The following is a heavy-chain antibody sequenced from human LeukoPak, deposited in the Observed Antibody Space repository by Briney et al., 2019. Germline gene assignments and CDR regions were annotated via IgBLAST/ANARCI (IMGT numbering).Heavy chain of an antibody. J-gene: IGHJ4*02. CDR2: ISYDGSNK. CDR1: GFTFSSYG. Sequence: GGSLRLSCAASGFTFSSYGMHWVRQAPGKGLEWVAVISYDGSNKYYADSVKGRFTISRDNSKNTLYLQMNSLRAEDTAVYYCAKDLESYGHENYDGFDYWGQGTLVTVSS. V-gene: IGHV3-30*18. CDR3: AKDLESYGHENYDGFDY. D-gene: IGHD5-18*01.